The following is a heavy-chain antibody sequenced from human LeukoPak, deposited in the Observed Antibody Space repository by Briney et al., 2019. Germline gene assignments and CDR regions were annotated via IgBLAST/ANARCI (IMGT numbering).Heavy chain of an antibody. CDR1: GFTLTSIA. D-gene: IGHD4-17*01. V-gene: IGHV3-64*01. J-gene: IGHJ4*02. CDR2: ISSKGGRT. CDR3: ARDDPVTTFDY. Sequence: PGRSLRLSCAASGFTLTSIATHWVRHAPGGGLEWISAISSKGGRTYYANSVKGRFALSRDNSNSTHYLQMGSMRAEDMAVYYDARDDPVTTFDYWGQGTLVTVSS.